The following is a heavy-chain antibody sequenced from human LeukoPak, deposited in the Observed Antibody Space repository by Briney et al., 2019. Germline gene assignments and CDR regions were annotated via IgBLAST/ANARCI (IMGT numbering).Heavy chain of an antibody. J-gene: IGHJ4*02. Sequence: SETLSLTCTVSGASISNYYWSWIRQTPEKGLEWMGHIHSSGGSSYYPSLKSRLNLSIDTSRNQLSLKLPSVTAADKAVYFCARLGSYHDFWGQGALVTVSS. V-gene: IGHV4-4*09. CDR1: GASISNYY. CDR2: IHSSGGS. CDR3: ARLGSYHDF. D-gene: IGHD1-26*01.